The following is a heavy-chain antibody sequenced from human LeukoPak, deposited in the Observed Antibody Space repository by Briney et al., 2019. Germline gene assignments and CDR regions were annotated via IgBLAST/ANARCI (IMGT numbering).Heavy chain of an antibody. Sequence: SGTLSLTCAVSGGSISSSNWWSWVRQPPGKGLEWIGEIYHSGSTNYNPSLKSRVTISLDTSKTQFSLKLSSVTAADTAVYYCARSSYYYGADAFDIWGQGTMVNIFS. CDR2: IYHSGST. J-gene: IGHJ3*02. V-gene: IGHV4-4*02. CDR3: ARSSYYYGADAFDI. CDR1: GGSISSSNW. D-gene: IGHD3-10*01.